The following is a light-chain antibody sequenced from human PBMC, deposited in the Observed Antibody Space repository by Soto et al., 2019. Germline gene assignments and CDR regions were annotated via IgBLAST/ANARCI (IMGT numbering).Light chain of an antibody. CDR1: QSVNSY. J-gene: IGKJ4*01. V-gene: IGKV3-11*01. CDR2: DAT. CDR3: QQRSKWPVT. Sequence: EIVLTQSPATLSLSPGERATLSCRASQSVNSYLAWYQQKPGQAPRLLIYDATSRATGIPASFSGSGSRTDFTLTISSLEPEDFAVYYCQQRSKWPVTFGGGTKVEIK.